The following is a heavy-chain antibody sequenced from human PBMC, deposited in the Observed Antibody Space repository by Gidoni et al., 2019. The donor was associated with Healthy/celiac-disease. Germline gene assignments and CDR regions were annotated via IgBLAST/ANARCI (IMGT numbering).Heavy chain of an antibody. CDR2: IYSGGST. CDR1: GFTVSSNY. J-gene: IGHJ3*02. CDR3: ARTLGIPLASAFDI. V-gene: IGHV3-53*01. Sequence: EVQLVESGGGLIQPGGSLRLSCAASGFTVSSNYMSWVRQAPGKGLEWVSVIYSGGSTYYADSVKGRFTISRDNSKNTLYLQMNSLRAEDTAVYYCARTLGIPLASAFDIWGQGTMVTVSS. D-gene: IGHD7-27*01.